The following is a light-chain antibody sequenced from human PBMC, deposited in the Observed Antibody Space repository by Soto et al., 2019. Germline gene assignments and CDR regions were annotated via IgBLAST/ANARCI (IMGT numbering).Light chain of an antibody. CDR1: QSISSW. CDR3: QEYNSYPRT. CDR2: DAS. V-gene: IGKV1-5*01. J-gene: IGKJ1*01. Sequence: DIPMTQSPSTLSASVGDRVTITCRASQSISSWLAWYQQKPGKAPKLLIYDASSLESGVPSRFSGSGSGTEFTLTISSLQPDDFAPYYCQEYNSYPRTFGQGTKVEIK.